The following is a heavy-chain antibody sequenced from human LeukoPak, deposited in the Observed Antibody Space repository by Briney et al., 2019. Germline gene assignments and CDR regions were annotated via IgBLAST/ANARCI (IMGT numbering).Heavy chain of an antibody. CDR3: ARGVAAAGTIWFDP. D-gene: IGHD6-13*01. Sequence: PSETLSLTCTVSGASISSGSDYWRWLRQPAVNGLEWLGRIYTSGSTNYNPSLKSRVTISVDTSKNQFSLKLSSVTAADTAVYYCARGVAAAGTIWFDPWGQGTLVTVSS. J-gene: IGHJ5*02. V-gene: IGHV4-61*02. CDR1: GASISSGSDY. CDR2: IYTSGST.